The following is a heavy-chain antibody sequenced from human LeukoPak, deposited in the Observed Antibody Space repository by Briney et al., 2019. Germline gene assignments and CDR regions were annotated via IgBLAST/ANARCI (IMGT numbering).Heavy chain of an antibody. V-gene: IGHV3-33*01. J-gene: IGHJ4*02. CDR2: IWYDGSNK. CDR3: ARAPVLCSSTSCYDQYFDY. Sequence: GRSLRLSCAASGFMFSSYGMHWVRQVPGKGLEWVAVIWYDGSNKYYADSVKGRFTISRDNSKNTLYLQMNSLRAEDTAVYYCARAPVLCSSTSCYDQYFDYWGQGTLVTVSS. D-gene: IGHD2-2*01. CDR1: GFMFSSYG.